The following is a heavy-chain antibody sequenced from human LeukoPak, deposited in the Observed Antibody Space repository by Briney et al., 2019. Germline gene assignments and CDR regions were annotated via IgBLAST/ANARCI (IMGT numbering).Heavy chain of an antibody. V-gene: IGHV3-30*02. CDR3: AREHYFYYMDG. CDR1: GFTFSSSA. CDR2: IRYDGRNK. Sequence: PGGSLRLSCAASGFTFSSSAMHWVRQTPGKGLEWVAFIRYDGRNKYYADSVKGRFTISRDNAENSLYLQMNSLRAEDTAVYYCAREHYFYYMDGWGKGTTVTVSS. J-gene: IGHJ6*03.